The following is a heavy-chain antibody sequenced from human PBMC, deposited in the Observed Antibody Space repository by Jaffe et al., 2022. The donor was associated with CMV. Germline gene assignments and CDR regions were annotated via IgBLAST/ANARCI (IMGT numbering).Heavy chain of an antibody. J-gene: IGHJ4*02. CDR3: AKGGPRDYDFWSGYHGSFGHFDY. Sequence: EVQLVESGGVVVQPGGSLRLSCAASGFTFDDYTMHWVRQAPGKGLEWVSLISWDGGSTYYADSVKGRFTISRDNSKNSLYLQMNSLRTEDTALYYCAKGGPRDYDFWSGYHGSFGHFDYWGQGTLVTVSS. V-gene: IGHV3-43*01. D-gene: IGHD3-3*01. CDR2: ISWDGGST. CDR1: GFTFDDYT.